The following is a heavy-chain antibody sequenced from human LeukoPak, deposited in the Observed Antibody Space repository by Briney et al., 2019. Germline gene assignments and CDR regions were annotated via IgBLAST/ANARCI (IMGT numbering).Heavy chain of an antibody. CDR3: ARDGGGGYNHIDF. CDR2: ISYDGSNK. D-gene: IGHD5-24*01. V-gene: IGHV3-30*03. Sequence: PGGSLRLSCAASGFTFSSYGMHWVRQAPGKGLEWVAVISYDGSNKYYADSVKGRFTISRDNSKNTLFLQMNSLRAEDTAVYYCARDGGGGYNHIDFWGQGTLVTVSS. J-gene: IGHJ4*02. CDR1: GFTFSSYG.